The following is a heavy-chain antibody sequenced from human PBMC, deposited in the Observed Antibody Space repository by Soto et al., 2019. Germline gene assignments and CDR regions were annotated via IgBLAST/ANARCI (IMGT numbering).Heavy chain of an antibody. CDR2: IEYTGST. Sequence: SETPSLTCTVSGGPIQNNTYYWAWIRQPPGKGLEWIGSIEYTGSTFYNPSLKTRLSMSLDTSNNHISLKLSSLTAADTAVYFCARHFLGHSRSLDFWGQGTLVTVSS. CDR1: GGPIQNNTYY. V-gene: IGHV4-39*01. J-gene: IGHJ4*02. CDR3: ARHFLGHSRSLDF. D-gene: IGHD6-13*01.